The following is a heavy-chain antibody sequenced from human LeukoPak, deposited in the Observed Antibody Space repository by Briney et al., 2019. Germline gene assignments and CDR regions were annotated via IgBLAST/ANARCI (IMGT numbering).Heavy chain of an antibody. Sequence: GESLKISCKGSGYSFTSYWIGWVRQMPGKGLEWMGIIYPGDPDTRYSPSFQGQVTISADKSISTAYLQWSSLKASDTAMYYCARQIVVVVPAALYYFDYWGQGTLVTVSS. D-gene: IGHD2-2*01. CDR3: ARQIVVVVPAALYYFDY. V-gene: IGHV5-51*01. CDR2: IYPGDPDT. CDR1: GYSFTSYW. J-gene: IGHJ4*02.